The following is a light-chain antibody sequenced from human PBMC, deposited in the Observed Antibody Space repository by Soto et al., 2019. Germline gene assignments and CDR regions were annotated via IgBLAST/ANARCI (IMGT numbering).Light chain of an antibody. Sequence: EIVLTQSPATLSLSPGERATLSCRASQSVNSYLAWYQQKPGQAPRLLIYDASNRATGIPARFSGSGSGTDFTLTISSLEPEEFAVYYCQQRSNWPTFGQGTKLEIK. J-gene: IGKJ2*01. V-gene: IGKV3-11*01. CDR1: QSVNSY. CDR3: QQRSNWPT. CDR2: DAS.